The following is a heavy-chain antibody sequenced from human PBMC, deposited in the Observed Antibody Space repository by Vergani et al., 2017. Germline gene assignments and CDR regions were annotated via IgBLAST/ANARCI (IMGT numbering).Heavy chain of an antibody. CDR1: GFTFDDYA. CDR2: INWNSDSI. J-gene: IGHJ2*01. D-gene: IGHD6-13*01. Sequence: EVQLVESGGGLVQPGRSLRLSCAASGFTFDDYAMPWVRQAPGKGLEWVSGINWNSDSIAYADSVKGRFTISRDNAKNSLYLQMNSLRAEATALYYCVKDIAASGNYWYFDLWGRGTLVTVSS. CDR3: VKDIAASGNYWYFDL. V-gene: IGHV3-9*01.